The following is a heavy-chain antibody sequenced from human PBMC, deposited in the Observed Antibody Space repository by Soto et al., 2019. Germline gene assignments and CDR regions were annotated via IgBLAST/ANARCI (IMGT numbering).Heavy chain of an antibody. J-gene: IGHJ4*02. CDR1: GFTIRSYA. CDR3: AKDKAGTTSFDY. V-gene: IGHV3-23*01. D-gene: IGHD1-1*01. CDR2: ISDRGDTT. Sequence: EVQLLESGGGLVQPGGSLTLSCAVSGFTIRSYAMSWVRQAPGKGLEWVSAISDRGDTTHYADSVKGRFSISRDTAKNTLELQMNTLRVEDTAVYYCAKDKAGTTSFDYWGRGTLVTVSS.